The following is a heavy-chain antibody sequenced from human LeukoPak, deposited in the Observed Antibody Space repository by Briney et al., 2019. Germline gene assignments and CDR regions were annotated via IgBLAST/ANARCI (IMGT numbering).Heavy chain of an antibody. CDR2: IYYSGSS. CDR1: GGSISSYY. CDR3: ARDRRDGFKQFDY. D-gene: IGHD5-24*01. Sequence: SETLSMTCTDSGGSISSYYWSWLGQHPAKGLEGIGYIYYSGSSNYNPCLNIRVTISVDTSKNQFSLKLSSVTAADTAVYYCARDRRDGFKQFDYWGQGTRVSVSS. J-gene: IGHJ4*02. V-gene: IGHV4-59*01.